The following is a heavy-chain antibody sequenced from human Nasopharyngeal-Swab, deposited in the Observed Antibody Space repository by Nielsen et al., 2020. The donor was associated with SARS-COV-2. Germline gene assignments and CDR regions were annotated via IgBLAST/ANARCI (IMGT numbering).Heavy chain of an antibody. CDR1: GFTFCSYW. D-gene: IGHD1-1*01. CDR3: ARGGTGTNQRDNWFDP. CDR2: IKQDGSEK. J-gene: IGHJ5*02. Sequence: GESLKISCAASGFTFCSYWMSWVRQAPGKGLEWVANIKQDGSEKYYVDSVKGRFTISRDNAKNSLYLQMNSLRAEDTAVYYCARGGTGTNQRDNWFDPWGQGTLVTVSS. V-gene: IGHV3-7*01.